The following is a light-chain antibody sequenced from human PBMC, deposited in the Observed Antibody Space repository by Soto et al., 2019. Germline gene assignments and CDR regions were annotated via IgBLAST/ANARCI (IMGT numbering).Light chain of an antibody. V-gene: IGKV3-20*01. CDR1: QSVSSSY. Sequence: EIVLTQSPGTLSLSPGERATLSCRASQSVSSSYLAWYQQKPGQSPRLLISGASSRATGIPDRFSGSGSGTDFTLTISRLEPEDFAVYYCQRYGSSPNTFGQGTKVEIK. CDR2: GAS. J-gene: IGKJ1*01. CDR3: QRYGSSPNT.